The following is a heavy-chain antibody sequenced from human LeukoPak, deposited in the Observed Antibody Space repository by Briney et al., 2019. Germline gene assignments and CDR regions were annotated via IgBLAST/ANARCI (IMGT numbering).Heavy chain of an antibody. CDR2: KSGSGGST. D-gene: IGHD2-2*01. Sequence: GGPLRLSCAASGFTFSSYAMSWVRQAPGKGLEWVSAKSGSGGSTYYADSVKGRFTISRDNSKNTLYLQMNSLRAEDTAVYYCAKDSCSSTSCRGYFDYRGQGTLVTVS. CDR1: GFTFSSYA. V-gene: IGHV3-23*01. J-gene: IGHJ4*02. CDR3: AKDSCSSTSCRGYFDY.